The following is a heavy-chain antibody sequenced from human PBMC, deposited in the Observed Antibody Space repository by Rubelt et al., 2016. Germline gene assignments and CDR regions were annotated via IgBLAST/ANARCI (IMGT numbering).Heavy chain of an antibody. CDR3: AKSTMVRRTWGDLGFDP. CDR1: GFTFSSYA. Sequence: EVQLVESGGGLVNPGGSLRLSCAASGFTFSSYAMSWVRQAPGIGLEWVAHITREGIGKYYVDSMRGRFTVSTDNANNSLDLQMNSLRTEDTAVYYCAKSTMVRRTWGDLGFDPWGQGTLVTVSS. J-gene: IGHJ5*02. CDR2: ITREGIGK. V-gene: IGHV3-7*03. D-gene: IGHD4/OR15-4a*01.